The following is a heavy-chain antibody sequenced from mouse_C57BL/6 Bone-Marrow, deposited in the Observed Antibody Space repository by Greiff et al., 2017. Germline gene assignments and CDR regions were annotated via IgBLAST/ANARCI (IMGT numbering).Heavy chain of an antibody. Sequence: VQLQQSGPELVKPGASVKISCKASGYSFTDYNMNWVKQSNGKSLEWIGVINPNYGTTSYNQKFKGKATLTVDQSSSTAYMQLNSLTSEDSAIYYVARADYSNLDYAMDYWGQGTSVTVSS. D-gene: IGHD2-5*01. CDR2: INPNYGTT. V-gene: IGHV1-39*01. J-gene: IGHJ4*01. CDR1: GYSFTDYN. CDR3: ARADYSNLDYAMDY.